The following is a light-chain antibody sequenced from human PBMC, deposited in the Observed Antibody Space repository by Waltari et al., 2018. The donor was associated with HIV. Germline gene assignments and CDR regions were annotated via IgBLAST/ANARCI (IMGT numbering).Light chain of an antibody. Sequence: ALTQHASVSGAPGQSIPHSCTGTSSVVGKYNFFFWYQQHPGKAPKLMIYEVNKRPSGVSNRFSGSKSGNTASLTISGLQAEDEADYYCCSYAGSSTHVFGTGTKVTVL. V-gene: IGLV2-23*02. J-gene: IGLJ1*01. CDR2: EVN. CDR3: CSYAGSSTHV. CDR1: SSVVGKYNF.